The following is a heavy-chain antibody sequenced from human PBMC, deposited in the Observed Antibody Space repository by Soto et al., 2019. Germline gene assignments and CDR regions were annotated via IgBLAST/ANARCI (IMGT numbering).Heavy chain of an antibody. CDR3: ARGWRRYYYGSGSYYTDAFDI. V-gene: IGHV4-34*01. D-gene: IGHD3-10*01. Sequence: SETLSLTCAVYGGSFSGYYWSWIRQPPGKGLEWIGEINHSGSTNYNPSLKSRVTISVETSKNQFSLKLSSVTAADTAVYYCARGWRRYYYGSGSYYTDAFDIWGQGTMVTVSS. J-gene: IGHJ3*02. CDR1: GGSFSGYY. CDR2: INHSGST.